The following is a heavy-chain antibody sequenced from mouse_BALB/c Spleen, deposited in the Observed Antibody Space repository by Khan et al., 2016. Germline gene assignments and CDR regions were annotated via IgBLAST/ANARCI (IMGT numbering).Heavy chain of an antibody. CDR2: INPYYGST. D-gene: IGHD1-1*01. V-gene: IGHV1-39*01. J-gene: IGHJ2*01. Sequence: VQLQQTGPELVKPGASVKISCKASGYSFTDYIMLWVKQSHGKSLEWIGNINPYYGSTSYNLKFKGKATLTVDKSSSTAYMQLNSLTSEDSAVYYCARWYYGSSYVGYFDYWGQGTTLTVSS. CDR3: ARWYYGSSYVGYFDY. CDR1: GYSFTDYI.